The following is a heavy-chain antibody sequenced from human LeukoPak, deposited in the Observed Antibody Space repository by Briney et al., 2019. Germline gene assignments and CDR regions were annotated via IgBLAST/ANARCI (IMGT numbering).Heavy chain of an antibody. CDR3: ARASYYYDSSGYPGYYFDY. V-gene: IGHV1-2*02. CDR1: GYTFTDYY. CDR2: INPNSGGT. J-gene: IGHJ4*02. D-gene: IGHD3-22*01. Sequence: ASVKVSCKASGYTFTDYYMHWVRQAPGQGLEWMGWINPNSGGTNYAQKFQGRVTMTRDTSISTAYMELSRLRSDDTAVYYCARASYYYDSSGYPGYYFDYWGQGTLVTVSS.